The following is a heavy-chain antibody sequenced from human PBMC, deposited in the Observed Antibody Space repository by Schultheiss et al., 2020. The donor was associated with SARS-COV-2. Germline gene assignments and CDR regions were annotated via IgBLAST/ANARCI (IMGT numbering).Heavy chain of an antibody. D-gene: IGHD1-26*01. CDR1: GFTFSRYW. V-gene: IGHV3-48*04. CDR3: ARGKGATTYLDY. Sequence: GGSLRLSCAVSGFTFSRYWITWVRQAPGKGLEWVSYISSSGSTIYYADSVKGRFTISRDNAKNSLYLQMNSLRAEDTAVYYCARGKGATTYLDYWGQGTLVTVSS. CDR2: ISSSGSTI. J-gene: IGHJ4*02.